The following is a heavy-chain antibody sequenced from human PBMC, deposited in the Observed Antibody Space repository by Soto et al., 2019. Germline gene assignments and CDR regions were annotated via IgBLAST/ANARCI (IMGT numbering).Heavy chain of an antibody. V-gene: IGHV1-69*13. J-gene: IGHJ4*02. CDR1: GGTFSSYA. D-gene: IGHD2-21*02. CDR3: ARETGGNSRSFFDY. Sequence: SVKVSCKASGGTFSSYAISWVRQAPGQGLEWMGGIIPIFGTANYAQKFQGRVTITADESTSTAYMELSSLRSEDTAVYYCARETGGNSRSFFDYWGQGTLVTVSS. CDR2: IIPIFGTA.